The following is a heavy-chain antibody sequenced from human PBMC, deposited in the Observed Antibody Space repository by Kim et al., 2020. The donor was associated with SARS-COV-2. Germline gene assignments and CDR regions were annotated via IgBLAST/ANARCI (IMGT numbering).Heavy chain of an antibody. CDR3: ARSTVDILTGYYYYGMDV. V-gene: IGHV3-20*01. CDR1: GFTFDDYG. Sequence: GGSLRLSCAASGFTFDDYGMSWVRQAPGKGLEWVSGINWNGGSTGYADSVKGRFTISRDNAKNSLYLQMNSLRAEDTALYHCARSTVDILTGYYYYGMDVWGQGTTVTVSS. J-gene: IGHJ6*02. CDR2: INWNGGST. D-gene: IGHD3-9*01.